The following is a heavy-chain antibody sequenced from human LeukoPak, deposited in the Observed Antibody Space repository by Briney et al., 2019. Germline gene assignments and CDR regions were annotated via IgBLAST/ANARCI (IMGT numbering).Heavy chain of an antibody. Sequence: EASVKVSCKASGGTFSSYAISWVRQATGQGLEWMGWMNPNSGNTGYAQKFQGRVTMTRNTSISTAYMELSSLRSEDTAVYYCARVKQPFRFDYWGQGTLVTVSS. CDR2: MNPNSGNT. V-gene: IGHV1-8*02. CDR1: GGTFSSYA. CDR3: ARVKQPFRFDY. J-gene: IGHJ4*02. D-gene: IGHD6-13*01.